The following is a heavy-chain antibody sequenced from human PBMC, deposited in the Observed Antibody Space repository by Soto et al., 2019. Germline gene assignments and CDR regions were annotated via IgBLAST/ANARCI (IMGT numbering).Heavy chain of an antibody. CDR2: ISYSGHTT. V-gene: IGHV3-23*01. J-gene: IGHJ5*02. D-gene: IGHD6-13*01. Sequence: PGGSLRLSCAASGFTFTSYAMNWVRQAPGQGLEWVSTISYSGHTTYYADSVKGRFTISRDNSNNTLYLQMDSLRGEDTAVYYCAKGGPLLAAGTWWFDPWGQGTLVTVSS. CDR3: AKGGPLLAAGTWWFDP. CDR1: GFTFTSYA.